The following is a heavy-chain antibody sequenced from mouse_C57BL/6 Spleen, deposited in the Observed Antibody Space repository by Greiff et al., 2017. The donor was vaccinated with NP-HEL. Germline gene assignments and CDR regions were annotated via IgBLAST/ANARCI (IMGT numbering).Heavy chain of an antibody. Sequence: VQLQQSGAELVRPGASVKLSCKASGYTFTDYYINWVKQRPGQGLEWIARIYPGSGNTYYNEKFKGKATLTAEKYSSTAYMQLSSLTSEDSAVYFCARWEVTYYYAMDYWGQGTSVTVSS. CDR1: GYTFTDYY. V-gene: IGHV1-76*01. J-gene: IGHJ4*01. D-gene: IGHD2-3*01. CDR3: ARWEVTYYYAMDY. CDR2: IYPGSGNT.